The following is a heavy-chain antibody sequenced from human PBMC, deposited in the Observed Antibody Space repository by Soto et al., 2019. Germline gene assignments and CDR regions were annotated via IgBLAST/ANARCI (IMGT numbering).Heavy chain of an antibody. V-gene: IGHV3-7*05. Sequence: EVQVVESGGGLVQPGGSLRVSCAASEFSFSSYWMSWVRQAPGKGLEWVADINEDGTDKYYADAVKGRFTISRDNAKNSLYLQMNNLRAGDTAVYFCAKSPMVRSFHYGIDVWGQGTTVTVSS. CDR1: EFSFSSYW. CDR2: INEDGTDK. CDR3: AKSPMVRSFHYGIDV. D-gene: IGHD2-15*01. J-gene: IGHJ6*02.